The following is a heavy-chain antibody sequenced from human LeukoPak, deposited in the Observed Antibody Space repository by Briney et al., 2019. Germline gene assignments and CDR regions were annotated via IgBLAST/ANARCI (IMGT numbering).Heavy chain of an antibody. CDR1: GFTFSSYS. CDR3: ARGTGNYYYYYMDV. D-gene: IGHD3-10*01. CDR2: ISSSSSYI. Sequence: GGSLRLSCAASGFTFSSYSMNWVRQAPGKGLEWVSSISSSSSYIYYADSVKGRFTISRDNAKNSLYLQMNSLRAEDTAVYYCARGTGNYYYYYMDVWGKGTTVTVSS. V-gene: IGHV3-21*01. J-gene: IGHJ6*03.